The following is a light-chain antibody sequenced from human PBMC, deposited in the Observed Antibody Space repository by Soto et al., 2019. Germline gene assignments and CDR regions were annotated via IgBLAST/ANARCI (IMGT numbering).Light chain of an antibody. Sequence: EIVMTQSAATLSVSTGGRATLSCRASQSISDTLAWYQQKPGQAPRLLIHGASTRAPGFPARFSGSGSGTDFTLTISSLQSEDFAVYYCQQYDNWPWTFAQGTKVDIK. CDR2: GAS. V-gene: IGKV3-15*01. CDR3: QQYDNWPWT. CDR1: QSISDT. J-gene: IGKJ1*01.